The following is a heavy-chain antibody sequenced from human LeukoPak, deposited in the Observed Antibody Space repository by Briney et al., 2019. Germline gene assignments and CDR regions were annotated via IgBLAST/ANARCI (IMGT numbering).Heavy chain of an antibody. J-gene: IGHJ4*02. D-gene: IGHD3-9*01. CDR3: GRRVSRYFDWPKDY. CDR2: ISSSGCT. V-gene: IGHV4-61*02. CDR1: ADSISSGDYY. Sequence: SETLSLTCTVYADSISSGDYYWSWIRQPAGKVLEWIGRISSSGCTNYNPALNSRVTITVNTTNNLFSMKLGSVTAADSDVACGGRRVSRYFDWPKDYWGQGTLVTVSS.